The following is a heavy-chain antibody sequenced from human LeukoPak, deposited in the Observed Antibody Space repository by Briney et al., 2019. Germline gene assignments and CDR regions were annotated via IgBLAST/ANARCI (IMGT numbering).Heavy chain of an antibody. V-gene: IGHV4-34*01. CDR3: ARGGWREGTTGRFLTPFGY. CDR2: INHSGST. D-gene: IGHD1-1*01. J-gene: IGHJ4*02. Sequence: PPETLSLTCAVYGGSFSGYYWSWIRQPPGKGLEWIGEINHSGSTNYNPSLKSRVTISVDTSKNQFSLKLSSVTAADTAVYYCARGGWREGTTGRFLTPFGYWGQGTLVTVSS. CDR1: GGSFSGYY.